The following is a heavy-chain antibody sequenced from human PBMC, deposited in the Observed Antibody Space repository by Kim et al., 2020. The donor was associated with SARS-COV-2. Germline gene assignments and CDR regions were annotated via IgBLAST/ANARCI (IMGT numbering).Heavy chain of an antibody. D-gene: IGHD3-10*01. V-gene: IGHV3-7*01. CDR3: AAGTIEGVGD. J-gene: IGHJ4*02. CDR2: ET. Sequence: ETYYVDSVKGRFTISRDNSENALFRNMKYLGVDDTAVYYCAAGTIEGVGDWGQGTLVTVSS.